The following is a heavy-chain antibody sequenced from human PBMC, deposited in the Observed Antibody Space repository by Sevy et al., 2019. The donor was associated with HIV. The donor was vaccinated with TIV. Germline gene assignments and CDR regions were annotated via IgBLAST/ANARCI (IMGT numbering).Heavy chain of an antibody. CDR2: LKSDVYGGTV. CDR3: TRWKAAQSIFDY. D-gene: IGHD6-13*01. Sequence: GGSLRLSCTASGFTFGDYCMSWVRQAPGKGLEWVAFLKSDVYGGTVDHAACVRGRFVISRDDSKTIAYLLMNDLKTEDTGVYYCTRWKAAQSIFDYWGQGALVTVSS. CDR1: GFTFGDYC. V-gene: IGHV3-49*04. J-gene: IGHJ4*02.